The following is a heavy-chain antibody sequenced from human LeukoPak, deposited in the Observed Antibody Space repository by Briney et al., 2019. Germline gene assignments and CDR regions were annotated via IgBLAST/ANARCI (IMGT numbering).Heavy chain of an antibody. J-gene: IGHJ4*02. CDR1: GFALSDYY. D-gene: IGHD5-18*01. V-gene: IGHV3-11*01. CDR3: ARSGYGDFDY. CDR2: MSSSGHTT. Sequence: GGSLRLSCEASGFALSDYYMSWIRQAPGKGLEWISYMSSSGHTTYYADSLEGRFTISRDNAKNSLYLQLNSLRAGDTAMYYCARSGYGDFDYWGQGTLVTVSS.